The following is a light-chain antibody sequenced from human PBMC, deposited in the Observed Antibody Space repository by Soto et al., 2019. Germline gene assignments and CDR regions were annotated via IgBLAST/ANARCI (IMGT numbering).Light chain of an antibody. CDR3: GTWDSSRSAGV. Sequence: QSVLTQPPSVSAAPGQKVTISCSGSSSNIGNNYVFCYQQHPGTTAKHLIYDDSKRPSGIPDRFSGSKTGTSATLGITGLQTGDEADYYCGTWDSSRSAGVFGGGTKLTVL. J-gene: IGLJ2*01. CDR1: SSNIGNNY. V-gene: IGLV1-51*01. CDR2: DDS.